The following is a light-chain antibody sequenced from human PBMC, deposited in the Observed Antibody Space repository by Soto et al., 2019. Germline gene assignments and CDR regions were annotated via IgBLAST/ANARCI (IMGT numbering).Light chain of an antibody. CDR1: LSLMHSDGNTY. CDR2: EVS. V-gene: IGKV2-30*02. CDR3: MQGTHWPWT. Sequence: DVVMTQSPLSLPVTLGQPASISCRSSLSLMHSDGNTYLNWFQQRPGQSPRRLIYEVSDRDSGVPDRFSGSGSGTDFTLKISRVEAEDVGVYYCMQGTHWPWTFGQGTEVEIK. J-gene: IGKJ1*01.